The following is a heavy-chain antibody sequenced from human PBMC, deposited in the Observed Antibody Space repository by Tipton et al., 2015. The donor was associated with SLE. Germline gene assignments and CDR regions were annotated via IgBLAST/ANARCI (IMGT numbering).Heavy chain of an antibody. CDR3: AKDFNGGVAAVGTIPPDAFDI. V-gene: IGHV4-34*01. D-gene: IGHD6-13*01. CDR1: GGSFSGYY. CDR2: INHSGST. Sequence: LRLSCAVYGGSFSGYYWSWIRQPPGKGLEWIGEINHSGSTNYNPSLKSRVTISVDTSKNQFSLKLSSVTAADTAVYYCAKDFNGGVAAVGTIPPDAFDIWGQGTMVTVSS. J-gene: IGHJ3*02.